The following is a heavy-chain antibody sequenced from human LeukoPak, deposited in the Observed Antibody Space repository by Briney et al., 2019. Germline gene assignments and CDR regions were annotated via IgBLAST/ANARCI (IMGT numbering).Heavy chain of an antibody. V-gene: IGHV3-21*01. D-gene: IGHD6-19*01. J-gene: IGHJ4*02. Sequence: GGSLRLSCAASGFTFSSYSMNWVRQAPGKGLEWVSSIGSSSSYIYYADSVKGRFTISRDNAKNSLYLQMNSLRAEDTAVYYCATCYSSGWYDFDYWGQGTLVTVSS. CDR1: GFTFSSYS. CDR2: IGSSSSYI. CDR3: ATCYSSGWYDFDY.